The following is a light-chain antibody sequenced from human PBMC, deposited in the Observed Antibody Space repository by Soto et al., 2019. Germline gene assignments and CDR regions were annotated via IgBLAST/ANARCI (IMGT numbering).Light chain of an antibody. CDR1: SSDVGTHGY. CDR2: DVT. J-gene: IGLJ3*02. CDR3: MCYAGGNNWV. Sequence: QSALTQPPSASGSTGQSVTISCTGTSSDVGTHGYVSWYQQHAGKAPKLMIYDVTKRPSGVPDPFSGSKSANTASLTVSGLQAEDEADYYCMCYAGGNNWVFGGGTKLTVL. V-gene: IGLV2-8*01.